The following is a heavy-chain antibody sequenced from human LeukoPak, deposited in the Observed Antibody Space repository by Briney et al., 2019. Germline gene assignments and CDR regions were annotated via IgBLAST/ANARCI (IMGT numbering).Heavy chain of an antibody. CDR1: GGSISSYY. CDR3: ARRVGPYVGPFDY. CDR2: IYYSGST. Sequence: PSETLSLTCTVSGGSISSYYWSWIRQPPGKGLEWIGYIYYSGSTNYNPSLKSRVTISVDTSKNQFSLKLSSVTAADTAVYYCARRVGPYVGPFDYWGQGTLVTVSS. V-gene: IGHV4-59*08. D-gene: IGHD1-14*01. J-gene: IGHJ4*02.